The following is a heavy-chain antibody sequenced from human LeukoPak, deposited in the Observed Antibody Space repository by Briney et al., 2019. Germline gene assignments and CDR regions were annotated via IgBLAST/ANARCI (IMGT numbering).Heavy chain of an antibody. CDR2: IYYSGST. V-gene: IGHV4-39*01. Sequence: SETLSLTCTVSGGSISSYYWGWIRQPPGKGLEWIGSIYYSGSTYYNPSLKSRVTISVDTSKNQFSLKLNSVTAADTAVYYCARSIEDIVVVVTTTDYYFYMDVWGKGTTVTVSS. CDR1: GGSISSYY. J-gene: IGHJ6*03. D-gene: IGHD2-15*01. CDR3: ARSIEDIVVVVTTTDYYFYMDV.